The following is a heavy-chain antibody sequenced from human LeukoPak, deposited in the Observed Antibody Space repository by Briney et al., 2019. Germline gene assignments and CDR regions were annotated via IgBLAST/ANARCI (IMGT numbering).Heavy chain of an antibody. V-gene: IGHV3-74*01. J-gene: IGHJ4*02. CDR2: IKGDGSTA. CDR1: GFPFRSYW. D-gene: IGHD5-12*01. CDR3: AREGYSGPDY. Sequence: PGGSLRLSCAASGFPFRSYWMHWVRQAPGRGLVWVSRIKGDGSTANCVDSVKGRFTISRDNAKNTLYLQMNSLRVEDTAVYYCAREGYSGPDYWGQGTLVTVSS.